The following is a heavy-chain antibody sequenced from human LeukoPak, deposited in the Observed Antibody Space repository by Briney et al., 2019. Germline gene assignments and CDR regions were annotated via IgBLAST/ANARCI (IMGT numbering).Heavy chain of an antibody. CDR2: INQDGSQK. V-gene: IGHV3-7*05. CDR3: ARDPDILTGIAFDV. D-gene: IGHD3-9*01. Sequence: PGGSLRLSCAASGFTFRSDWMSWVRQAPGKGLEWVANINQDGSQKYYVDSVKGRFTISRDNAKNSLYLQMNSLRAGDTAVYYCARDPDILTGIAFDVWGQGTVVTVSS. CDR1: GFTFRSDW. J-gene: IGHJ3*01.